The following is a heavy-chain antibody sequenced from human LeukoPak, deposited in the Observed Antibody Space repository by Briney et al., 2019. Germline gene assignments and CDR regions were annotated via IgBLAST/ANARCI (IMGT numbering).Heavy chain of an antibody. Sequence: GRSLRLSCAASGFTFSSYGMHWVRQALGKGLEWVAVIWYDGSNKYYADSVKGRFTISRDNSKNTLYLQMNSLRAEDTAVYYCARDDSGFDYWGQGTLVTVSS. CDR2: IWYDGSNK. J-gene: IGHJ4*02. D-gene: IGHD1-1*01. V-gene: IGHV3-33*01. CDR1: GFTFSSYG. CDR3: ARDDSGFDY.